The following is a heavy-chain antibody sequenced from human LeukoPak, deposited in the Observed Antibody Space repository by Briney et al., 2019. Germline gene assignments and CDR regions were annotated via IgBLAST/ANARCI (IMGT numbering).Heavy chain of an antibody. D-gene: IGHD1-26*01. CDR3: ARGGTGSYWLYFDY. J-gene: IGHJ4*02. V-gene: IGHV3-30*04. CDR2: ISSDGSER. CDR1: GVTFSSYA. Sequence: GGSLRLSCAASGVTFSSYAMRWVRQAPGKGLEWVAVISSDGSERYYADSVKGRFTISRDNSKNTLYLRMNSLRAEDTAVYYCARGGTGSYWLYFDYWGQGTLVTVSS.